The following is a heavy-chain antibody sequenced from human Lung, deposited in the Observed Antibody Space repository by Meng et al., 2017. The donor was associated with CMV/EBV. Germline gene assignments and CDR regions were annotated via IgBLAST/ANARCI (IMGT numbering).Heavy chain of an antibody. CDR3: ARDNNLEQDD. V-gene: IGHV1-2*02. D-gene: IGHD1/OR15-1a*01. CDR1: SYTFPPYY. Sequence: SVXVSCKFCSYTFPPYYFHWVRQAPGQGLEWMGWIHPHRGDTNYAQQFQGRLTLTRDTSINTGYMELTRLTTDDTAVYYCARDNNLEQDDWGQGALVTVSS. CDR2: IHPHRGDT. J-gene: IGHJ4*02.